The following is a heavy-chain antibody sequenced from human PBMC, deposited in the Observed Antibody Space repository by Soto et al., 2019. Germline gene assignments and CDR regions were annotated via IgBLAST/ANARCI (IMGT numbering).Heavy chain of an antibody. CDR2: ISGSGGST. V-gene: IGHV3-23*01. Sequence: PGGSLRLSCAASGFTFSSYAMSWVRQAPGKGLEWVSAISGSGGSTYYADSVKGRFTTSRDNSKNTLYLQMNSLRAEDTAVYYCAKDDTRSPGSWFDPWGQGTLVTVS. CDR3: AKDDTRSPGSWFDP. D-gene: IGHD2-2*01. J-gene: IGHJ5*02. CDR1: GFTFSSYA.